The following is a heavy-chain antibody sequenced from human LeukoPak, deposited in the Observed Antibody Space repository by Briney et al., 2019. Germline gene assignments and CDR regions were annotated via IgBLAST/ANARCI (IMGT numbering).Heavy chain of an antibody. J-gene: IGHJ2*01. V-gene: IGHV4-34*01. D-gene: IGHD1-1*01. CDR1: GGSFSGYY. CDR2: INHSGST. CDR3: ARDDDYYWYFDL. Sequence: TSETLSLTCGVYGGSFSGYYWSWIRQPPGKGLEWIGEINHSGSTNYNPSLKSRVTISVDTSKNQFSLKLSSVTAADTAVYYCARDDDYYWYFDLWGRGTLVTVSS.